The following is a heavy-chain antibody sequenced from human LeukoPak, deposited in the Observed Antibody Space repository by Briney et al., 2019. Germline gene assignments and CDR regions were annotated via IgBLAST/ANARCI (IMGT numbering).Heavy chain of an antibody. CDR3: RGSSSPIDY. V-gene: IGHV3-48*04. CDR2: ISSSGSTI. D-gene: IGHD6-6*01. Sequence: SGRSLRLSCAASGFTFTTYGMHWVRQAPGKGLEWVSYISSSGSTIYYADSVKGRFTISRDNAKNSLYLQMNSLRAEDTAVYYCRGSSSPIDYWGQGTLVTVSS. J-gene: IGHJ4*02. CDR1: GFTFTTYG.